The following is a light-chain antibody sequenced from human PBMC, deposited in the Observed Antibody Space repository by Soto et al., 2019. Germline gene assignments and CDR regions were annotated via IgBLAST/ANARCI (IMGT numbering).Light chain of an antibody. CDR2: AAS. CDR1: QGISND. CDR3: QYHNSPPFT. Sequence: EIQMTQSPSSLSASLGDRVTITCRASQGISNDLAWYQQKPGKVPKLLIYAASTWQASVPSRFSGSGSGTVSTLTISRLHPEDAANYCCQYHNSPPFTFGRGTKVEIK. V-gene: IGKV1-27*01. J-gene: IGKJ4*01.